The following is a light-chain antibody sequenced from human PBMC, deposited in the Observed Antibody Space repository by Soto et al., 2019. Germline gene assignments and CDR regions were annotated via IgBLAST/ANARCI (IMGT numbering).Light chain of an antibody. CDR1: SSNIGARYD. V-gene: IGLV1-40*01. Sequence: QSVLTQPPSVSGAPGQRVTISCTGSSSNIGARYDVHWYQHLPGSAPKLLIFGDGNRPAGVPDRFSGSKSGTSASLAIAGLQAEDEADYYCQSYDSSRSVVFGGGTKLTVL. J-gene: IGLJ2*01. CDR2: GDG. CDR3: QSYDSSRSVV.